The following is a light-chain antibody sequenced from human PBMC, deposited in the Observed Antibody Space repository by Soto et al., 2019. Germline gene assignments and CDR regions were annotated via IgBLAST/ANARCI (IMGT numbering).Light chain of an antibody. CDR1: SSDVGGYNY. CDR3: SSYTTSSTYV. J-gene: IGLJ1*01. Sequence: QSVLTQPASVSGSPGQSITISCTGTSSDVGGYNYVSWYQQHPGKAPKLMIYDVSNRPSGVSNRFSGFKSGNTASLTISGLHAEDEADYYCSSYTTSSTYVFGTGIKVTVL. V-gene: IGLV2-14*03. CDR2: DVS.